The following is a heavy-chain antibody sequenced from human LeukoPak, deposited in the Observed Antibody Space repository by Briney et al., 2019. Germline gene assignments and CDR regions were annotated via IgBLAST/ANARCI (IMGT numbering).Heavy chain of an antibody. V-gene: IGHV3-23*01. Sequence: GGSLRLSCAASGFTFTSSAMSWVRQVPGKGLEWVSTISGSDSSASYADSVKSRFTISRDSSENTLYLQMNSLRAEDTAVYYCAKDPYCTSLNCHYYFDYWGQGTLVTVSS. CDR2: ISGSDSSA. D-gene: IGHD2-8*01. CDR3: AKDPYCTSLNCHYYFDY. J-gene: IGHJ4*02. CDR1: GFTFTSSA.